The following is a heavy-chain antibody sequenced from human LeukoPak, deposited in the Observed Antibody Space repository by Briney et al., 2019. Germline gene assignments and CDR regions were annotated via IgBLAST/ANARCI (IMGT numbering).Heavy chain of an antibody. J-gene: IGHJ5*02. D-gene: IGHD3-22*01. V-gene: IGHV4-59*08. CDR2: IYYSGST. Sequence: SETLSLTCTVSVGSISSYYWSWIRQPPGKGLEWNGYIYYSGSTNYNPSLKSRVTISVDTSKNQFSLKLSSVTAADTAVYYCARLGYYDSSGYHDNWFGPWGQGTLVTVSS. CDR3: ARLGYYDSSGYHDNWFGP. CDR1: VGSISSYY.